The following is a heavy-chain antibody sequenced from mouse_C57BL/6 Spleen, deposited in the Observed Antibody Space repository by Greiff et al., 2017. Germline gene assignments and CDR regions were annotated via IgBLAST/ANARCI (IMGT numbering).Heavy chain of an antibody. CDR2: IDPSDSDT. J-gene: IGHJ1*03. D-gene: IGHD2-5*01. CDR3: ARPYYSKRGYFEV. Sequence: VQLQQPGAELVRPGSSVKLSCTASGYTFTSYWMHWVKQRPIQGLEWIGNIDPSDSDTHYNQKFQDKATLTVDKSSSTAYMQLSILTSEDSAVYYCARPYYSKRGYFEVWGTGTTVTVSS. V-gene: IGHV1-52*01. CDR1: GYTFTSYW.